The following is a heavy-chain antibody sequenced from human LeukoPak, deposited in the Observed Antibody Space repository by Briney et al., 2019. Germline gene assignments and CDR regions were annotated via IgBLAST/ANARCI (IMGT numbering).Heavy chain of an antibody. CDR3: ARERRVYRYMDV. D-gene: IGHD6-13*01. CDR2: INPNSGGT. CDR1: GYTFTSYY. J-gene: IGHJ6*03. V-gene: IGHV1-2*02. Sequence: ASVKVSCKASGYTFTSYYMHWVRQAPGQGLEWMGWINPNSGGTNYAQKFQGRVTMTRDTSISTAYMELSRLRSDDTAVYYCARERRVYRYMDVWGKGTTVTVSS.